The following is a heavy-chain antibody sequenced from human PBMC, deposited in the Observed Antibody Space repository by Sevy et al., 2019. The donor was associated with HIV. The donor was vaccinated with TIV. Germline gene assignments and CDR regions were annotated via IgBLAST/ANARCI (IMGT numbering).Heavy chain of an antibody. CDR1: GGSFSGYY. Sequence: SETLSLTCAVYGGSFSGYYWNWIRQPPGKGLEWIGEINHGGTTNYNPSLKSRVTISIDTSRNQFSLMLSSVTAADAALYCWAGGGGNYGGDYWGQGALVTVSS. J-gene: IGHJ4*02. CDR2: INHGGTT. V-gene: IGHV4-34*01. CDR3: AGGGGNYGGDY. D-gene: IGHD3-16*01.